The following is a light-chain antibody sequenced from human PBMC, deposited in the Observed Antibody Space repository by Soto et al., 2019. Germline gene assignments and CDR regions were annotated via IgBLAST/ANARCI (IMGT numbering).Light chain of an antibody. CDR3: QQYNSWPIT. CDR1: QSVSDN. V-gene: IGKV3-15*01. CDR2: RAS. J-gene: IGKJ5*01. Sequence: EVVMTQSPDTLYVSPGERVTLSCRASQSVSDNLAWYQQKPGQGPRLLVYRASTRTLGIPARFSGSESGTEFTLTISCLQSEEFAVYYCQQYNSWPITFGQGTRLEIK.